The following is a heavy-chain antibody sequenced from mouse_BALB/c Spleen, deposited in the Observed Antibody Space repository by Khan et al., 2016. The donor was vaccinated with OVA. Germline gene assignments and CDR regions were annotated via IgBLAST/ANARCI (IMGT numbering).Heavy chain of an antibody. CDR3: VRDGAYHRNDGWFAY. J-gene: IGHJ3*01. V-gene: IGHV1-4*01. CDR1: GYTFTSYT. D-gene: IGHD2-14*01. CDR2: INPSNDYT. Sequence: VQLQQSGAELARPGASVKMSCKASGYTFTSYTIHWIKKRPGQGLEWIGSINPSNDYTNYNQKFKDKATLTTDNSSTTAYLRLSSLTSDDSAVYNCVRDGAYHRNDGWFAYWGQGTLVTVSA.